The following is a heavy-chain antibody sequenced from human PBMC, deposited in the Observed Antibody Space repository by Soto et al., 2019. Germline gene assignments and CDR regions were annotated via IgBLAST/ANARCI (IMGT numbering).Heavy chain of an antibody. V-gene: IGHV3-23*01. D-gene: IGHD3-22*01. CDR3: VRIHDSTANFDY. Sequence: DVQVLESGGGLVQPGGSLRLSCAASGFTFSSYAMSWVRQAPGKGLEWVSSISGSGANTYYADSVRGRVTFSRDNSKNTLYLQMNSLRVEDTAVYYCVRIHDSTANFDYWGQGTLVTVSS. CDR1: GFTFSSYA. CDR2: ISGSGANT. J-gene: IGHJ4*02.